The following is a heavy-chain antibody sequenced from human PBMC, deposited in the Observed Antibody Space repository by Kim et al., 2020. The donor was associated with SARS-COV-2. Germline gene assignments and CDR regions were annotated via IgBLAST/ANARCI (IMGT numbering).Heavy chain of an antibody. CDR3: ARGRYFDTRYYFDY. J-gene: IGHJ4*02. V-gene: IGHV4-34*01. Sequence: NPTLKGRVTISSDTSKNQLSLKLSSVTCADAAVYYCARGRYFDTRYYFDYWGQGTLVTVSS. D-gene: IGHD3-9*01.